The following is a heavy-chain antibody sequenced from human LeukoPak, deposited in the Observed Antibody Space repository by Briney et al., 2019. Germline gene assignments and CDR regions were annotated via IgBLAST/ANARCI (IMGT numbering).Heavy chain of an antibody. D-gene: IGHD1-26*01. CDR2: ISGSGGST. Sequence: PGGSLRLSCAASGFTFSSYGMSWVRQAPGKGLEWVSAISGSGGSTYYADSVKGRFTISRDNSKNTLYLQMNSLRAEDTAVYYCARDQSGEWELVSGWWFDPWGQGTLVTVSS. CDR3: ARDQSGEWELVSGWWFDP. J-gene: IGHJ5*02. CDR1: GFTFSSYG. V-gene: IGHV3-23*01.